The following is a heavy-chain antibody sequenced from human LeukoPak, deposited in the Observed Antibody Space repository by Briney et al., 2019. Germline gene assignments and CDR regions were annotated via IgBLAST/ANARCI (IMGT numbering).Heavy chain of an antibody. J-gene: IGHJ4*02. CDR2: ISIDGGRT. V-gene: IGHV3-23*01. Sequence: PGGSLRLSCAASGFTFSSYAMSWVRQAPGKGPEWVSTISIDGGRTYYADSVKGRFTISRDNSKNTLYLQMNSLRAEDTAVYYCAKDGSSGIEYWGQGTLVTVSS. D-gene: IGHD3-22*01. CDR1: GFTFSSYA. CDR3: AKDGSSGIEY.